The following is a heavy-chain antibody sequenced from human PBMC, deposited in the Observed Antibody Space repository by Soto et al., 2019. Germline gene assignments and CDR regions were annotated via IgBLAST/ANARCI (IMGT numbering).Heavy chain of an antibody. Sequence: GESLKISCKGSGYSFTSYWIGWVRQMPGKGLEWMGIIYPGDSDTRYSPSFQGQVTISADKSISTAYLQWSSLKASDTAMYYCARLLEDIVVVVAATDPYYFDYWGQGTLVTVPQ. V-gene: IGHV5-51*01. CDR3: ARLLEDIVVVVAATDPYYFDY. D-gene: IGHD2-15*01. CDR2: IYPGDSDT. CDR1: GYSFTSYW. J-gene: IGHJ4*02.